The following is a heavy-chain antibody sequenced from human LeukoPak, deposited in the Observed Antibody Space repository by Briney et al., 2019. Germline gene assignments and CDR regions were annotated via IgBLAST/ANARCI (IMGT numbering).Heavy chain of an antibody. CDR2: ISSSSSAI. Sequence: HAGGSLRLSCAASGITFSRHSMNWVRQFPGKGLEWVSYISSSSSAIYYADSVKGRFTISKDNTKNSLYLQMNSLRAEDTAVYYCARATYYYDSSGYRAVYYFDYWGQGTLVTVSS. D-gene: IGHD3-22*01. J-gene: IGHJ4*02. CDR3: ARATYYYDSSGYRAVYYFDY. CDR1: GITFSRHS. V-gene: IGHV3-48*01.